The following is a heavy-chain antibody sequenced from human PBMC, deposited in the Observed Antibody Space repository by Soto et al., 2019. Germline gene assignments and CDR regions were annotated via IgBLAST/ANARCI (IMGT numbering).Heavy chain of an antibody. V-gene: IGHV3-48*02. CDR1: CFPFCNYS. CDR2: ISNDDI. D-gene: IGHD2-15*01. Sequence: GGSLKPTCATRCFPFCNYSMTWVRQPPGKGLEWVSYISNDDIYNADSVKGRFTVSRDNAKNSLYLQMNSLRNEDTAVYYCARDSSWSFDYWGQGALVTVSS. J-gene: IGHJ4*02. CDR3: ARDSSWSFDY.